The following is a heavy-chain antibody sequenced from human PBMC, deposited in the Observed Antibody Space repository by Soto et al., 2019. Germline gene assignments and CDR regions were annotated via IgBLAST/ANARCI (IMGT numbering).Heavy chain of an antibody. J-gene: IGHJ4*02. Sequence: QVQLVQSGAEVKKPGASVKVSCKASGYTFTSYAMHWVRQAPGQRLEWMGWINAGNGNTKYSQKFQGRVTITRDTAASTAYMEPGSLRPEDTSEYYCTRTSCYYIYYCWGQGTLVSVSS. CDR1: GYTFTSYA. V-gene: IGHV1-3*01. CDR2: INAGNGNT. CDR3: TRTSCYYIYYC. D-gene: IGHD3-22*01.